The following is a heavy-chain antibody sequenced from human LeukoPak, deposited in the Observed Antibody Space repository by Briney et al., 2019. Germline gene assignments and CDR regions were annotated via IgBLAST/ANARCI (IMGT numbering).Heavy chain of an antibody. D-gene: IGHD2-8*02. CDR3: ARDSTGWQADSFDI. Sequence: GGSLRLSCSASGFTFSRYTMSWVRQAPGKGLEWVADIKQDGSEQYYVDSVRGRFTIARDNGKNSLYLQMNSLTVEDTAVYFCARDSTGWQADSFDIWGQGTMVTVSS. CDR1: GFTFSRYT. CDR2: IKQDGSEQ. J-gene: IGHJ3*02. V-gene: IGHV3-7*01.